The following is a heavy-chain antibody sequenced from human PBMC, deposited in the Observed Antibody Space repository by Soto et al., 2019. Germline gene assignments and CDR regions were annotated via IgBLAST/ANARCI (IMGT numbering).Heavy chain of an antibody. V-gene: IGHV6-1*01. D-gene: IGHD4-4*01. CDR1: GDSVSSNSAA. J-gene: IGHJ6*01. Sequence: PSQTLSLTCAISGDSVSSNSAAWNWIRQSPSRGLEWLGRTYYRSKWYNDYAVSVKSRITINPDTSKNQFSLQLNSVTPEGTAVYYCARGDYSNYVPYYYYGMDVWGQGTTVTVSS. CDR2: TYYRSKWYN. CDR3: ARGDYSNYVPYYYYGMDV.